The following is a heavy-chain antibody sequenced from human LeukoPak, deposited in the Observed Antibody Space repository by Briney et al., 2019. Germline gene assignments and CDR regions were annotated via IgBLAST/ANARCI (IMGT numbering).Heavy chain of an antibody. D-gene: IGHD4-17*01. Sequence: PSETLSLTCTVAGGSISSGDYYWSWIRQPPGKGLEWIGYIYYSGSTYYNPSLKSRVTISVDTSKNQFSLKLSSVTAADTAVYYCAREVTVTTGAPDAFDIWGQGTMVTVSS. CDR3: AREVTVTTGAPDAFDI. J-gene: IGHJ3*02. CDR2: IYYSGST. V-gene: IGHV4-30-4*01. CDR1: GGSISSGDYY.